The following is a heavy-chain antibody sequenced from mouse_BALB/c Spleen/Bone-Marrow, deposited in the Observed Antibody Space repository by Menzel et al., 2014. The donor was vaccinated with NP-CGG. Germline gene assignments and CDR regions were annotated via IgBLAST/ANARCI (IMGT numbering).Heavy chain of an antibody. V-gene: IGHV1S56*01. CDR1: GYTFTNCY. J-gene: IGHJ1*01. Sequence: VQLQQSGPELVMPGTSVKISCKASGYTFTNCYLHWVKQRPGQGLEWIGWIYPGNVDTKYNEKFKGKATLTADESSSTAYMPLRSLTPEDSAVYFCAREVGRGGYFDVWGAGTTGTVPS. CDR2: IYPGNVDT. D-gene: IGHD1-3*01. CDR3: AREVGRGGYFDV.